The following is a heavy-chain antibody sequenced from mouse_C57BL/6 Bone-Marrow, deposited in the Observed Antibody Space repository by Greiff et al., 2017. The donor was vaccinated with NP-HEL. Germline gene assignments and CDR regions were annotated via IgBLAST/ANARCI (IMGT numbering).Heavy chain of an antibody. V-gene: IGHV5-4*01. Sequence: EVQRVESGGGLVKPGGSLKLSCAASGFTFSSYAMSWVRQTPEKRLEWVANISDGGSYTYYPDNVKGRFTISRDNAKNTPYMQMSHLKSEDTAMYYCARGGRYGNGSDYGGQGTTLTVSS. CDR1: GFTFSSYA. D-gene: IGHD2-1*01. CDR3: ARGGRYGNGSDY. CDR2: ISDGGSYT. J-gene: IGHJ2*01.